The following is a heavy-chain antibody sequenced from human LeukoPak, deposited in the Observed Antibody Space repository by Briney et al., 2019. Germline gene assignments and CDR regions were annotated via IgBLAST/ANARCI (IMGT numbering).Heavy chain of an antibody. Sequence: SVKVSCKASGGTFSSYAISWVRQAPGQELEWMGGIIPIFGTANYAQKFQGRVTITADESTSTAYMELSSLRSEDTAVYYCARGRTGIADPFDYWGQGTLVTVSS. CDR3: ARGRTGIADPFDY. CDR1: GGTFSSYA. D-gene: IGHD6-13*01. CDR2: IIPIFGTA. V-gene: IGHV1-69*13. J-gene: IGHJ4*02.